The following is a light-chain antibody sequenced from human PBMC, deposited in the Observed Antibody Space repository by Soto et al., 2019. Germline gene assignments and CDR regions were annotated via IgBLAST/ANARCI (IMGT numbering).Light chain of an antibody. V-gene: IGKV3-15*01. Sequence: IVMPPSPAPLSVSPGERAALSCRASPSVSSNFAWYQQKPGQAPRLLIYGASTRATGIPARFSGSGSGTEFTLTISSLQSEDFAVYYCQQYNNWPVTFGQGTKLEIK. J-gene: IGKJ2*01. CDR1: PSVSSN. CDR2: GAS. CDR3: QQYNNWPVT.